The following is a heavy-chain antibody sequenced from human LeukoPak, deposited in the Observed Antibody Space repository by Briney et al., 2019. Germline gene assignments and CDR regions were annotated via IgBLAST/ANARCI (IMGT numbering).Heavy chain of an antibody. V-gene: IGHV1-69*13. CDR2: IIPIFGTA. Sequence: GASVKVSCKASGGTFSSYAISWVRQAPGQGLEWMGGIIPIFGTASYAQKFQGRVTITADESTSTAYMKLSSLRSEDTAVYYCAGTPDIVVVPAAYDAFDIWGQGTMVTVSS. CDR1: GGTFSSYA. D-gene: IGHD2-2*01. J-gene: IGHJ3*02. CDR3: AGTPDIVVVPAAYDAFDI.